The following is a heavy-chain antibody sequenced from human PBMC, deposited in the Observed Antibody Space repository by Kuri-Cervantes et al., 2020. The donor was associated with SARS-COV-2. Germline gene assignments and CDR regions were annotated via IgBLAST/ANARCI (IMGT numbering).Heavy chain of an antibody. CDR3: ATAPGLPSGSINWFDP. CDR2: IIPFFGTP. V-gene: IGHV1-69*13. J-gene: IGHJ5*02. CDR1: GYTFTSYG. Sequence: SVKVSCKASGYTFTSYGISWVRQAPGQGLEWMGGIIPFFGTPNYAQKFEGRVTITADESTSTAYMELSSLRSEDTAVYYCATAPGLPSGSINWFDPWGQGTLVTVSS. D-gene: IGHD3-10*01.